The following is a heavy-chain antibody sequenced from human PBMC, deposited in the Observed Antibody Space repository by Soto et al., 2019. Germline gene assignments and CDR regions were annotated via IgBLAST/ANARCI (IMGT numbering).Heavy chain of an antibody. CDR3: AKGSRYPQEQGLWDYYYYGMDV. CDR2: ISYDGSNK. V-gene: IGHV3-30*18. CDR1: GFTFSSYG. J-gene: IGHJ6*02. Sequence: PGGSLRLSCAASGFTFSSYGMHWVRQAPGKGLEWVAVISYDGSNKYYADSVKGRFTISRDNSKNTLYLQMNSLRAEDTAVYYCAKGSRYPQEQGLWDYYYYGMDVWGQGTTVTVSS. D-gene: IGHD5-18*01.